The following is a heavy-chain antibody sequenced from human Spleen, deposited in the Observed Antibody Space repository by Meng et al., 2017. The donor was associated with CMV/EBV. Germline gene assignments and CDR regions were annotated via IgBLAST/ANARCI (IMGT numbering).Heavy chain of an antibody. J-gene: IGHJ4*02. Sequence: LSLTCAASGFTFSRYWMSWVRQAPGKGLEWVANINQDGSEKYYVDSVKGRFSISRDNAKNSLYLQMNGLRAEDTAVYYCVLEPDYWGQGTLVTVSS. V-gene: IGHV3-7*01. D-gene: IGHD1-1*01. CDR2: INQDGSEK. CDR1: GFTFSRYW. CDR3: VLEPDY.